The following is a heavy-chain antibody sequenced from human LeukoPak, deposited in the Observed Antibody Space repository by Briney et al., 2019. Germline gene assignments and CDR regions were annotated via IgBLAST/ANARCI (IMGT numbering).Heavy chain of an antibody. V-gene: IGHV4-34*01. Sequence: PSETLSLTCAVYGGSFSGYYWSWIRQPPGKGLEWIGEINHSGSTNYNPSLKSRVTISVDTSKNQFSLNVSSVTAAGTAVYYCARCQRFSDYYFDYWGQGTLVTVSS. D-gene: IGHD3-3*01. J-gene: IGHJ4*02. CDR1: GGSFSGYY. CDR2: INHSGST. CDR3: ARCQRFSDYYFDY.